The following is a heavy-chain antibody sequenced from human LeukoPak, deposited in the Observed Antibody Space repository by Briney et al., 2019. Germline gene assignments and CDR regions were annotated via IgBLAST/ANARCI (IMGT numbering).Heavy chain of an antibody. Sequence: PGGTLRLSCAASGFTFSSYGMSWVRQAPGKGLEWVSAISGSGGSTHYADSVKGRFTISRDNSKNTLYLQMNSLRAEDTAVYYCARDLGQYYDTSDNWFDPWGQGTLVTVSS. D-gene: IGHD3-22*01. J-gene: IGHJ5*02. CDR2: ISGSGGST. CDR1: GFTFSSYG. V-gene: IGHV3-23*01. CDR3: ARDLGQYYDTSDNWFDP.